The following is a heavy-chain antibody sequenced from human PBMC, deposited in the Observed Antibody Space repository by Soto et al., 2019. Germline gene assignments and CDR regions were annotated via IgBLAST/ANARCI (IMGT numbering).Heavy chain of an antibody. J-gene: IGHJ4*02. CDR2: IYYSGST. V-gene: IGHV4-59*01. D-gene: IGHD3-3*01. CDR3: ARGPDLRNYDFWSGLDYFDY. Sequence: SETLSLTCTVSGGSISSYYWSWIRQPPGKGLEWIGYIYYSGSTNYNPSLKSRVTISVDTSKNQFSLKLSSVTAADTAVYYCARGPDLRNYDFWSGLDYFDYWGQGTLVTVSS. CDR1: GGSISSYY.